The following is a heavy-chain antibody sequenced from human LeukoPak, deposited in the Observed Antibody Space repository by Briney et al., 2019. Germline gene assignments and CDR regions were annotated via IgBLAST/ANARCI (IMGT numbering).Heavy chain of an antibody. CDR2: IYYTGST. CDR3: ARHNDYSRAFDI. J-gene: IGHJ3*02. Sequence: SETLSLTCTVSGESISGLYWNWIRQPPGKGLEWIGYIYYTGSTNYNPSLKSRVTISIDTSKNQLSLKLSSVTAADTAVYYCARHNDYSRAFDIWGQGTMVSVSS. V-gene: IGHV4-59*08. CDR1: GESISGLY. D-gene: IGHD4-11*01.